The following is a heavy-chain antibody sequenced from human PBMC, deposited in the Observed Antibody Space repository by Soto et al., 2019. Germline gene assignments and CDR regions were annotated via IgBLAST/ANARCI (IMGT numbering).Heavy chain of an antibody. CDR1: GFTFSSYS. J-gene: IGHJ6*02. CDR3: ALDRAGVPVGMDV. D-gene: IGHD3-10*01. V-gene: IGHV3-21*01. Sequence: EVQLVESGGGLVKPGGSLRLSCAASGFTFSSYSMNWVRQAPGKGLVWVSSISSSSSYIYYADSVTGRFTISRNNVKNTLYLQMESLRAVDTAVYYWALDRAGVPVGMDVWGQGTTVTVSS. CDR2: ISSSSSYI.